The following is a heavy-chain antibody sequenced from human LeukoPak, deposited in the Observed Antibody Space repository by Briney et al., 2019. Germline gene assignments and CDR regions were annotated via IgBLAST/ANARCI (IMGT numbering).Heavy chain of an antibody. CDR3: ARARNGLFAYYFDY. CDR1: GFTFTDNW. D-gene: IGHD3-16*01. V-gene: IGHV3-74*01. CDR2: INSDGSAT. J-gene: IGHJ4*02. Sequence: GGSLRLSCAVSGFTFTDNWMHWVRQVPGQGLVWVSRINSDGSATVYADSVKGRFTISRDNAKNTLYLQMNSLRAEDTAVYYCARARNGLFAYYFDYWGEGTLVTVSS.